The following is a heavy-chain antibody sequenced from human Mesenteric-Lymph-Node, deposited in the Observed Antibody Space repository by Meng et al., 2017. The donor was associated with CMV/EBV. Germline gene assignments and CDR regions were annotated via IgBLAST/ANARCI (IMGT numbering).Heavy chain of an antibody. CDR1: GFTFSSYA. D-gene: IGHD2/OR15-2a*01. CDR3: AKDNTYDAFDI. V-gene: IGHV3-23*01. J-gene: IGHJ3*02. CDR2: ISGSGGST. Sequence: GESLKISCAASGFTFSSYAMSWVRQAPGKGLEWVSAISGSGGSTYYADSVKGRFTLSRDNSKSTLYLQMNSLRAEDTAVYYCAKDNTYDAFDIWGQGTMVTVSS.